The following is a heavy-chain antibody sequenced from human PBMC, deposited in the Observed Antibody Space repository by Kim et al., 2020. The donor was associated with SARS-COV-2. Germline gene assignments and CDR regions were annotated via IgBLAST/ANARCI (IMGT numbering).Heavy chain of an antibody. D-gene: IGHD2-2*01. CDR3: ARGVYCSTMTCFALADLLDY. CDR1: GYAFTSYG. Sequence: ASVKVSCEASGYAFTSYGLHWVRQAPGQRLAWMGWINAGNGQTKYSQRFQGRVTITRDPSANTAYMELRSLTSEDTAVYYCARGVYCSTMTCFALADLLDYWGQGTLVAVSS. CDR2: INAGNGQT. V-gene: IGHV1-3*01. J-gene: IGHJ4*02.